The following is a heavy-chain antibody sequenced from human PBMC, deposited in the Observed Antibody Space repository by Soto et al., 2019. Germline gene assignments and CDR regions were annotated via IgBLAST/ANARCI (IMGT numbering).Heavy chain of an antibody. D-gene: IGHD2-21*01. CDR3: TRDIPRTIFDL. Sequence: PGGSLRLSCAASGFIFRSYSMAWVRQAPGKGLEWLSYITSSSAYIYYADSVRGRFTISRDNAQNSVYLHVNNLRAEDTAVYYCTRDIPRTIFDLWGQGTLVTVSS. CDR1: GFIFRSYS. J-gene: IGHJ4*02. V-gene: IGHV3-21*06. CDR2: ITSSSAYI.